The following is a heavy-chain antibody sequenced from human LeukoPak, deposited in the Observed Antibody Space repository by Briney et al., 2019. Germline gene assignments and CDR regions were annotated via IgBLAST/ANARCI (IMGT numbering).Heavy chain of an antibody. J-gene: IGHJ4*02. Sequence: GGSLRLSCAASGFSFSNVWMSWVRQAPGKGLEWVGFIRSKPYGETTEYAASVKGRFTISRDDSKSIAYLQMNSLKTEDTAVYYCTRVNYDILTDYYVFDYWGQGTLVTVSS. CDR1: GFSFSNVW. D-gene: IGHD3-9*01. CDR3: TRVNYDILTDYYVFDY. CDR2: IRSKPYGETT. V-gene: IGHV3-49*04.